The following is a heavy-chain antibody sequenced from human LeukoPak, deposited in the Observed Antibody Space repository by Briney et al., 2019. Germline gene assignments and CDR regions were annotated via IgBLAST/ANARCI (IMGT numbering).Heavy chain of an antibody. Sequence: ASVKVSCKASGYTFTSYGISWVRQAPGQGLEWMGWINPNNGGTNYAQKFQGRVTMTRDTSISTAYMELSRLKSDDTAVYYCAKLEQTFDFHYWGQGTLVTVSS. CDR1: GYTFTSYG. D-gene: IGHD3-3*02. CDR2: INPNNGGT. J-gene: IGHJ4*02. CDR3: AKLEQTFDFHY. V-gene: IGHV1-2*02.